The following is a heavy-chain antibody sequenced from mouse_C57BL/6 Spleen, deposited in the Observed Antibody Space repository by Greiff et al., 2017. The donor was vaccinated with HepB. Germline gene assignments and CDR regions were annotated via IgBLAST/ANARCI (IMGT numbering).Heavy chain of an antibody. D-gene: IGHD2-3*01. CDR2: ISYDGSN. CDR1: GYSITSGYY. CDR3: AREGQYEAGAY. Sequence: EVKLQESGPGLVKPSQSLSLTCSVTGYSITSGYYWNWIRQFPGNKLEWMGYISYDGSNNYNPSLKNRISITRDTSKNQFFLKLNSVTTEDTATYYCAREGQYEAGAYWGQGTLVTVSA. V-gene: IGHV3-6*01. J-gene: IGHJ3*01.